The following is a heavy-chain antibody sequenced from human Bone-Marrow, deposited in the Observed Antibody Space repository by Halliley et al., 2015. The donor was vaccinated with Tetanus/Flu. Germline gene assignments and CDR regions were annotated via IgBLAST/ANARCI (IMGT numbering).Heavy chain of an antibody. Sequence: SLRLSCAASGFTFSNYSMNWVRQAPGKGLEWVSSISSTSTYIYYAGSVKGRFTISRDNAKGSLFLQMTSLRAEDTAVYYCARDFGARARGGTFKYWGQGSLVTVSS. CDR1: GFTFSNYS. D-gene: IGHD3-10*01. CDR2: ISSTSTYI. V-gene: IGHV3-21*01. J-gene: IGHJ4*02. CDR3: ARDFGARARGGTFKY.